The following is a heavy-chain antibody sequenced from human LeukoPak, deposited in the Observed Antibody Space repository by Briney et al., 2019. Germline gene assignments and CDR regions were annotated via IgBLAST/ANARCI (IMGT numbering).Heavy chain of an antibody. CDR2: ISSSSSYI. CDR1: GFTFDDYA. CDR3: ASRYCSGGSCYATYYGMDV. Sequence: GGSLRLSCAASGFTFDDYAMHWVRQAPGKGLEWVSSISSSSSYIYYADSVKGRFTISRDNAKNSLYLQMNSLRAEDTAVYYCASRYCSGGSCYATYYGMDVWGQGTTVTVSS. J-gene: IGHJ6*02. D-gene: IGHD2-15*01. V-gene: IGHV3-21*01.